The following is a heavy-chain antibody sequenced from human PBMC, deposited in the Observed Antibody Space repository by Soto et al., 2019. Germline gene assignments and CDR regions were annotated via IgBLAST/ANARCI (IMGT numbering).Heavy chain of an antibody. V-gene: IGHV3-23*01. CDR3: AKDSWAIFGVPAGEYYAMDV. D-gene: IGHD3-3*01. CDR1: GFTFENYA. J-gene: IGHJ6*02. CDR2: ISGSGGTT. Sequence: GGSLRLSCVASGFTFENYAMSWVRQAPGKGLQCVSPISGSGGTTYYSDSVKGRFTISRDNSKNTVYLQMNDLRVEDAAEYFCAKDSWAIFGVPAGEYYAMDVWGQGTTVP.